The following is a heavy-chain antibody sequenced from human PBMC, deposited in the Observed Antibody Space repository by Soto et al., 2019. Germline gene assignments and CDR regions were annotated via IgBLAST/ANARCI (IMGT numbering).Heavy chain of an antibody. CDR3: ARKRDSLVRGIKGYFYYYFMDV. CDR1: TASVRSSKW. CDR2: IHHNGTT. D-gene: IGHD3-10*01. J-gene: IGHJ6*03. Sequence: SEPLSLTCAVSTASVRSSKWWTRVRQPPGKGLEWIGEIHHNGTTNYNPSLKSRVTISVDKSNNLFTLNLRSVTAADTAVYYCARKRDSLVRGIKGYFYYYFMDVWGRGTMVTVSS. V-gene: IGHV4-4*02.